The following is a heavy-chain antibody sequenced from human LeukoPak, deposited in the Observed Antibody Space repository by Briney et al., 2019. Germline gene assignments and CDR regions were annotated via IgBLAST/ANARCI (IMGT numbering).Heavy chain of an antibody. J-gene: IGHJ3*02. V-gene: IGHV3-21*01. CDR1: GFTFSSYS. CDR2: ISGSGPST. Sequence: PGGSLRLSCAASGFTFSSYSMNWVRQAPGKGLEWVSAISGSGPSTYYADSVKGRFTISRDNVKNTLYLQMNSLRAEDTAVYYCVRGNDYSVFDIWGQGTMLTVSS. CDR3: VRGNDYSVFDI. D-gene: IGHD4-11*01.